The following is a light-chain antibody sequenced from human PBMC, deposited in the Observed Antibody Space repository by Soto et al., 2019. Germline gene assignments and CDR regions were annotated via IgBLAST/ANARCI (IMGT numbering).Light chain of an antibody. CDR3: QQYYSTPYT. V-gene: IGKV4-1*01. CDR2: WAS. Sequence: DIVMTQSPDSLAVSLGERATINCKSSLSVLYSSNNKNYLAWYQQTPGQPPKLLIYWASTRESGVPDRFSGSESGTDFTLTISSLQAEDVAVYYCQQYYSTPYTFGQGTKLEIK. CDR1: LSVLYSSNNKNY. J-gene: IGKJ2*01.